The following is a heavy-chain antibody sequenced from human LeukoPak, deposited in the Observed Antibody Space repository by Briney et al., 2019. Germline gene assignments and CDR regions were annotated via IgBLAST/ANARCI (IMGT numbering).Heavy chain of an antibody. Sequence: GGSLRLSCAASGVTLRNYSMTWIRQAPGKGLQWVSVISGDGESTYYADSVRGRFTISRDNSKNTMYLQMNNPRAEDTAIYYCAKDRDCSSTGCYVFANWGQGTLVTVSS. D-gene: IGHD2-2*01. CDR2: ISGDGEST. CDR1: GVTLRNYS. J-gene: IGHJ4*02. CDR3: AKDRDCSSTGCYVFAN. V-gene: IGHV3-23*01.